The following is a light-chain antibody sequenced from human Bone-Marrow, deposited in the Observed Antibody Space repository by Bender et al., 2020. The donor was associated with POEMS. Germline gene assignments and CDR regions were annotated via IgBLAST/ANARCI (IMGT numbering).Light chain of an antibody. CDR3: SSWDDSLSGWV. Sequence: QSALTQPASVSGSPGQSITISCTGTSSDFGAYNSVSWYQQHPGKAPKLMIYEDSKLSSGVSHRFSGSKSGNTASLAVSDIQSEDEGDYYCSSWDDSLSGWVFGGGTKLTVL. CDR2: EDS. V-gene: IGLV2-14*01. J-gene: IGLJ3*02. CDR1: SSDFGAYNS.